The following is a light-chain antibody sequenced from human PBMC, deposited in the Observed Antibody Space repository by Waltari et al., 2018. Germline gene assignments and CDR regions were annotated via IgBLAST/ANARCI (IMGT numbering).Light chain of an antibody. CDR2: AAS. CDR3: QETYSTPRT. CDR1: QIISSY. V-gene: IGKV1-39*01. J-gene: IGKJ2*01. Sequence: DIQMTQSPSSLSASVGDRVTITCRASQIISSYLNWYQQKPVNAPKLLIYAASSLQTWVPSRFSGSGSGTDFTLTISSLQPEDFATYYCQETYSTPRTFGQGTKLEI.